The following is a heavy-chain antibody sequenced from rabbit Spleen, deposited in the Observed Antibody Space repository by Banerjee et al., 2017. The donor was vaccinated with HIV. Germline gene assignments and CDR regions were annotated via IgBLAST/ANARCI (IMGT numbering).Heavy chain of an antibody. CDR1: GFSFSNKAV. V-gene: IGHV1S45*01. CDR2: INTATAKA. J-gene: IGHJ4*01. Sequence: QERLVESGGGLVKPEGSLKLSCTASGFSFSNKAVMCWVRQAPGKGLEWIACINTATAKAVYATWAKGRFTISKTSSTTVTLQMTSLTAADTATYFCARDLAYVIGWNFKLWGPGTLVTVS. CDR3: ARDLAYVIGWNFKL. D-gene: IGHD6-1*01.